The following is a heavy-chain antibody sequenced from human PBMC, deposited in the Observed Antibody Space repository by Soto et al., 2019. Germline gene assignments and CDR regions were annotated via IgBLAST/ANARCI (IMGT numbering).Heavy chain of an antibody. CDR2: ISYDGSNK. CDR1: GFTFSSYA. D-gene: IGHD3-22*01. V-gene: IGHV3-30-3*01. J-gene: IGHJ4*02. Sequence: GGSLRLSCAASGFTFSSYAMHWVRQAPGKGLEWVAVISYDGSNKYYADSVKGRFTISRDNSKNTLYLQMNSLRAEDTAVYYCARASITMIVVKGAPDYWGQGTLVTVSS. CDR3: ARASITMIVVKGAPDY.